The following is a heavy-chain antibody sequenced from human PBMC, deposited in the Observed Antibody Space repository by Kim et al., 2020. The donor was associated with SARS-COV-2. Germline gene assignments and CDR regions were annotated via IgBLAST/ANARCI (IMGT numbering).Heavy chain of an antibody. CDR1: GFTVSHYA. CDR2: IHSRGDKT. D-gene: IGHD7-27*01. J-gene: IGHJ5*02. CDR3: AKGALGPYTPYNWFDP. Sequence: GGSLRLSCAASGFTVSHYAMSWVRQAPGKGLEWVSGIHSRGDKTYYADSVKGRFTISRDNSKNTLYLQMKSLRAEDTAVYYCAKGALGPYTPYNWFDPWG. V-gene: IGHV3-23*01.